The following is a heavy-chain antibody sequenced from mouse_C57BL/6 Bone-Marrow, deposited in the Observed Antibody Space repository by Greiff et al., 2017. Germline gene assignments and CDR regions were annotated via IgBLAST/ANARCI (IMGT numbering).Heavy chain of an antibody. CDR3: AAVSGWFAY. V-gene: IGHV1-7*01. CDR1: GYTFTSYW. J-gene: IGHJ3*01. CDR2: INPSSGYT. Sequence: VHVKQSGAELAKPGASVKLSCKASGYTFTSYWMHWVKQRPGQGLEWIGYINPSSGYTKYNQKFKDKATLTADTSSNTAYMQLSSLTSEDSAVYYCAAVSGWFAYWGQGNLVTVTA.